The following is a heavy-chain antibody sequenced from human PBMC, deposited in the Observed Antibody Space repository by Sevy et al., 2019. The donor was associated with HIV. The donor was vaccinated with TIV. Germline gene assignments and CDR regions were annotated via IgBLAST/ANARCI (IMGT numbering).Heavy chain of an antibody. CDR3: ARVDEQRWLRLYYFDY. V-gene: IGHV3-30*04. CDR1: GFTFSNYA. CDR2: ISYDGSNK. D-gene: IGHD5-12*01. Sequence: GGFLRLSCAASGFTFSNYAMHWVRQAPGKGLEWVAVISYDGSNKYYADSVKGRFTISRDNSKNTLYLQMNSLRAEDTAVYYCARVDEQRWLRLYYFDYWGQGTLVFVSS. J-gene: IGHJ4*02.